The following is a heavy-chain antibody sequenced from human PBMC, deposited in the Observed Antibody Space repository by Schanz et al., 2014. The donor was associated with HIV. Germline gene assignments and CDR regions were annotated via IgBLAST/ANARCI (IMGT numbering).Heavy chain of an antibody. V-gene: IGHV3-21*02. D-gene: IGHD1-26*01. CDR3: ARLGDGGTDYIDAFDI. CDR1: GFTFSSKS. J-gene: IGHJ3*02. CDR2: ISAGSESV. Sequence: EVQLVESGGGLVKPGGSLRLSCAASGFTFSSKSMSWVRQAPGKGLEWVSSISAGSESVKYADSVRGRFTISRDNTESSLFLRMNSLTTEDTAVYYCARLGDGGTDYIDAFDIWGQGTMVTVSS.